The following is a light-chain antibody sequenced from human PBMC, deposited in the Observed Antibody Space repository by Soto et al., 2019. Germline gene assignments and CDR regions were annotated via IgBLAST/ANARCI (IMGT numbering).Light chain of an antibody. CDR1: ESISSS. Sequence: DIQLTQSPPSLSSYVGDRVTITCRASESISSSLNWYQLKPGRAPKLLISAASSLQTGASSRFSGSESGTDFTLIISSLQPEDFATYYCQQTFSIPWTFGQGTKV. J-gene: IGKJ1*01. CDR3: QQTFSIPWT. CDR2: AAS. V-gene: IGKV1-39*01.